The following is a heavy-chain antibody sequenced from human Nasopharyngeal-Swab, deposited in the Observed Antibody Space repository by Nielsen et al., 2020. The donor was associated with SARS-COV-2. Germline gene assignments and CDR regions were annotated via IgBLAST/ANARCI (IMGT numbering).Heavy chain of an antibody. CDR2: ISSSSSYT. CDR3: ARGSIWGIIISDFDY. D-gene: IGHD3-10*01. Sequence: GESLKISCAASGFTFSDYYMSWIRQAPGKGLEWVSYISSSSSYTNYADSVKGRFTIPRDNAKNSLYLQMNSLRADDTAVYYCARGSIWGIIISDFDYWGQGTLVTVSS. V-gene: IGHV3-11*05. J-gene: IGHJ4*02. CDR1: GFTFSDYY.